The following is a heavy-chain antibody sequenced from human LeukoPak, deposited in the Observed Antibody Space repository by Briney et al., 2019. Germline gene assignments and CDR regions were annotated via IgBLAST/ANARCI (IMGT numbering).Heavy chain of an antibody. J-gene: IGHJ4*02. Sequence: SETLSLACAVYGGSFSGYYWSWIRQPPGKGLEWIGEINHSGSTNYNPSLKSRVTISVDTSKNQFSLKLSSVTAADTAVYYCAMPSYYYDSSGYYPLLDYWGQGTLVTVSS. CDR2: INHSGST. D-gene: IGHD3-22*01. CDR1: GGSFSGYY. V-gene: IGHV4-34*01. CDR3: AMPSYYYDSSGYYPLLDY.